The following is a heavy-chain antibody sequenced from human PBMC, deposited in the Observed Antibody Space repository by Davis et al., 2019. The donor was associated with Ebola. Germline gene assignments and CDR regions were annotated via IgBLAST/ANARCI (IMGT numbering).Heavy chain of an antibody. Sequence: GESLKISCEASGFTFTNYAMSWVRQGPGQGLEWVAGISGAGYNTYHAASVKGRFTISRDNSKNTLYLQMNSLSADDTAVYYCATCGFCVSSSGIDYRGQGTLVTVSS. CDR3: ATCGFCVSSSGIDY. J-gene: IGHJ4*02. D-gene: IGHD6-19*01. CDR2: ISGAGYNT. V-gene: IGHV3-23*01. CDR1: GFTFTNYA.